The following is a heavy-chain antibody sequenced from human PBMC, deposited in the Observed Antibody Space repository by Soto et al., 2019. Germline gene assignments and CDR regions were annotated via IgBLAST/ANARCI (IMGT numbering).Heavy chain of an antibody. V-gene: IGHV4-59*01. CDR3: ARASAIFGVVIRFDY. CDR2: IYYSGST. D-gene: IGHD3-3*01. J-gene: IGHJ4*02. CDR1: GGSISSYY. Sequence: SETLSLTCTVSGGSISSYYWSWIRQPPGKGLEWIGYIYYSGSTNYNPSLKSRVTISVDTSKNQFSLKLSSVTAADTAVYYCARASAIFGVVIRFDYWGQGTLVTVSS.